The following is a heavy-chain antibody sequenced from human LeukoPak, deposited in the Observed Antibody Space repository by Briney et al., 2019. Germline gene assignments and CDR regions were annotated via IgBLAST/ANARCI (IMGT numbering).Heavy chain of an antibody. D-gene: IGHD4-17*01. J-gene: IGHJ6*04. V-gene: IGHV3-23*01. CDR1: GFTFSSYA. CDR3: AKGDYGDPRDYYYYGMDV. Sequence: GGSLRLSCAASGFTFSSYAMSWVRQAPGKRLEWVSAISGSGGSTYYADSVKGRFTISRDNSKNTLYLQMNSLRAEDTAVYYCAKGDYGDPRDYYYYGMDVWGKGTTVTVSS. CDR2: ISGSGGST.